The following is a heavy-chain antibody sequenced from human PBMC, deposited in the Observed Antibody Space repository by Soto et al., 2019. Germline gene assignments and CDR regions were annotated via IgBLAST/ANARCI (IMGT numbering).Heavy chain of an antibody. J-gene: IGHJ5*02. CDR3: ARLHSSGYFDP. CDR1: GVSISSSSCY. CDR2: IYYSGST. V-gene: IGHV4-39*01. D-gene: IGHD6-19*01. Sequence: SETLSLTCTVSGVSISSSSCYWGWIRQPPGKGLEWIGSIYYSGSTYYNPSLKSRVTISVDTSKNQFSLKLSSVTAADTAVYYCARLHSSGYFDPWGQGTLVTVSS.